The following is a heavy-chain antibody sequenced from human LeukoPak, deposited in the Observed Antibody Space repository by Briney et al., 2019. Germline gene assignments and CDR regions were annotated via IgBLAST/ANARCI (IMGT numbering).Heavy chain of an antibody. V-gene: IGHV3-74*03. Sequence: GGSLRLSCAASGFTFSSYWMHWVRQAPGKGLVWVSRINSDGSSTTYADSVKGRFAISRDNAKNTLYLQMNSLRAEDTAVYYCAKRASGSGTSLYYFDYWGQGTLVTVSS. D-gene: IGHD3-10*01. J-gene: IGHJ4*02. CDR1: GFTFSSYW. CDR2: INSDGSST. CDR3: AKRASGSGTSLYYFDY.